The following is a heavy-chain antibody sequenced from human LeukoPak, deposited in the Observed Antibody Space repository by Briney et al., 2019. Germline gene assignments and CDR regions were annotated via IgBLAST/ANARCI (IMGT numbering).Heavy chain of an antibody. Sequence: TLPLTCAVSGGSISSGGYSWSWIRQPPGKGLEWIGYIYHSGSTYYNPSLKSRVTISVDRSKNQFSLKLSSVTAADTAVYYCARDRGLYWGQGTLVTVSS. CDR2: IYHSGST. CDR3: ARDRGLY. D-gene: IGHD3-10*01. CDR1: GGSISSGGYS. V-gene: IGHV4-30-2*01. J-gene: IGHJ4*02.